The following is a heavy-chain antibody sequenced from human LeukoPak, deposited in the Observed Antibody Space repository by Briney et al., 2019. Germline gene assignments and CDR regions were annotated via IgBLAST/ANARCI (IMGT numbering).Heavy chain of an antibody. V-gene: IGHV3-23*01. CDR3: AKESTGSSPDY. CDR2: ITGSGDDA. J-gene: IGHJ4*02. D-gene: IGHD1-26*01. CDR1: GFTFTSYT. Sequence: GGSLRLSCAASGFTFTSYTMNWLRQAPGKGLEWVSAITGSGDDAYYADSVHGRFTMSRDNSKSTLYLQMNSLRVEDTALYYCAKESTGSSPDYWGQGTLVTVSS.